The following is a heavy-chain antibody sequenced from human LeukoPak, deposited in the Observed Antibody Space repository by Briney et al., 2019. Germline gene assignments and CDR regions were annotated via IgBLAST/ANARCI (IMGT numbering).Heavy chain of an antibody. D-gene: IGHD3-10*02. V-gene: IGHV3-30*04. Sequence: GGSLRLSCAASGFTFSSYAIHWVRQAPGKGLEWVAVLSYDGNNKYYADSVKGRFTISRGNSKNTLSLQMNSLRAEDTAVYYCARAGRKSRGVDLVRKKETGYYYYMDVWGKGTTVTVSS. CDR3: ARAGRKSRGVDLVRKKETGYYYYMDV. CDR1: GFTFSSYA. J-gene: IGHJ6*03. CDR2: LSYDGNNK.